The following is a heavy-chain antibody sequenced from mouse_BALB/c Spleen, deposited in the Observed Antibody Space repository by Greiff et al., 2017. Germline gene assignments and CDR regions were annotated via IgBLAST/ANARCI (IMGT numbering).Heavy chain of an antibody. CDR1: GFSLTSYG. CDR2: IWAGGST. V-gene: IGHV2-9*02. CDR3: ARDMYDGYYAY. Sequence: VKVEESGPGLVAPSQSLSITCTVSGFSLTSYGVHWVRQPPGKGLEWLGVIWAGGSTNYNSALMSRLSISKDNSKSQVFLKMNSLQTDDTAMYYCARDMYDGYYAYWGQGTLVTVSA. J-gene: IGHJ3*01. D-gene: IGHD2-3*01.